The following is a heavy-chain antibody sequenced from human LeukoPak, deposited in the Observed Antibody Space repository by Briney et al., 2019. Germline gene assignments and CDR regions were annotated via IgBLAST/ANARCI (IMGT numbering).Heavy chain of an antibody. D-gene: IGHD6-6*01. V-gene: IGHV3-23*01. Sequence: GGSLRLSCAASGLTFSSYAMSWVRQAPGKGLEWVSAISGSGGSTYYADSVKGRFTISRDNSKNTLYLQMNSLRAEDTAVYYCAKAVSSIAARHIDYWGQGTLVTVSS. CDR2: ISGSGGST. CDR1: GLTFSSYA. J-gene: IGHJ4*02. CDR3: AKAVSSIAARHIDY.